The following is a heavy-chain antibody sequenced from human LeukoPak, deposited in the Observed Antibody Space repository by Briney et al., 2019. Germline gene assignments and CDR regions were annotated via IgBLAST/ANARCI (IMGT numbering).Heavy chain of an antibody. Sequence: GGSLRLSCAASGFTFSNFAMSWVRQAPGKGLEWVSALSGTGDTTYYADSVKGRFTISRDNSKNTLYLQMNSLRAEDMAVYYCARIEWERLGRAFDIWGQGTMVTVSS. CDR2: LSGTGDTT. CDR3: ARIEWERLGRAFDI. J-gene: IGHJ3*02. D-gene: IGHD1-26*01. V-gene: IGHV3-23*01. CDR1: GFTFSNFA.